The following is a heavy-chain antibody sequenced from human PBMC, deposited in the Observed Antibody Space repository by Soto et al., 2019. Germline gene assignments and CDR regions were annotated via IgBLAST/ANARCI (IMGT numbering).Heavy chain of an antibody. CDR2: IDDDGSST. D-gene: IGHD1-7*01. V-gene: IGHV3-74*01. CDR3: ARRLELPLGASHYYYGMDV. Sequence: PGGSLRLSCAASGFDFSTYWMHWVRQVPGKGLEWVSRIDDDGSSTRYADSVKGRFTISRDNAKNIVYLEMNSLRSEDTAVYCCARRLELPLGASHYYYGMDVWGQGTTVTVSS. J-gene: IGHJ6*02. CDR1: GFDFSTYW.